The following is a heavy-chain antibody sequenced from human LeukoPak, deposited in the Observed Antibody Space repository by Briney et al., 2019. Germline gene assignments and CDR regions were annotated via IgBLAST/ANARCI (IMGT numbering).Heavy chain of an antibody. CDR2: MNPNSGNT. CDR3: ARSIAARHHYYYYMDV. J-gene: IGHJ6*03. CDR1: GYTFTSYD. V-gene: IGHV1-8*01. D-gene: IGHD6-6*01. Sequence: ASVKVSCKASGYTFTSYDINWVRQATGQGLEWMGWMNPNSGNTGYAQKFQGRVTMTRNTSISTAYMELSSLRSEDTAVYYCARSIAARHHYYYYMDVWGKGTTVTVSS.